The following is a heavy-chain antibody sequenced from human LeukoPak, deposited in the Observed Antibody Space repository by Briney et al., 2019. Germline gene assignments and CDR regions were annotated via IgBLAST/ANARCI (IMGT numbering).Heavy chain of an antibody. Sequence: ASVKVSCKASGYTFTGYYMHWVRQAPGQGLEWMGWINPNSGDTNYAQKFQGRVTMTRDTSISTAYMEVNRLTSDDTAVYYCVRDSFLRDPWGQGTLVTVSS. V-gene: IGHV1-2*02. CDR3: VRDSFLRDP. CDR1: GYTFTGYY. CDR2: INPNSGDT. D-gene: IGHD2/OR15-2a*01. J-gene: IGHJ5*02.